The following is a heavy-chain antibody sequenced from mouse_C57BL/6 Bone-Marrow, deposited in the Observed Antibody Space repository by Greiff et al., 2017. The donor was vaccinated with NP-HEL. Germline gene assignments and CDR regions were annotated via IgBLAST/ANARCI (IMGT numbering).Heavy chain of an antibody. J-gene: IGHJ2*01. CDR2: IDPSDSYT. Sequence: QVQLQQPGAELVMPGASVKLSCKASGYTFTSYWMHWVKQRPGQGLEWIGEIDPSDSYTNYNQKFKGKSTLTVDKSSSAAYMQLSSLTSEDSAVYYCARGGFDYWGQGTTLTVSS. CDR1: GYTFTSYW. V-gene: IGHV1-69*01. CDR3: ARGGFDY.